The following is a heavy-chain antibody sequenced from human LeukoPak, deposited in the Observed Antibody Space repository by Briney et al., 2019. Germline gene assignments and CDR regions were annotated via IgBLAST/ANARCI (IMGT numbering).Heavy chain of an antibody. V-gene: IGHV4-39*01. CDR2: IYYSGST. J-gene: IGHJ6*02. Sequence: SETLSLTCTVSGGSISSSSYYWGWIRQPPGKGLEWIGSIYYSGSTYYNPSLKSRVTISVDTSKNQFSLKLSSVTAADTAVYYCARLGEYSSSWPSYYYYGMDVWGQGTTVTVSS. D-gene: IGHD6-13*01. CDR1: GGSISSSSYY. CDR3: ARLGEYSSSWPSYYYYGMDV.